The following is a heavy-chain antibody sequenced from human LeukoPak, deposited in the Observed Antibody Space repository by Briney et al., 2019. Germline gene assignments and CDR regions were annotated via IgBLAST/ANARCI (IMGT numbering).Heavy chain of an antibody. CDR3: ARRETGAYSSSWYFDY. D-gene: IGHD6-13*01. V-gene: IGHV4-31*03. CDR2: IDNNENT. CDR1: GDSISSGGYY. Sequence: SETLSLTCTVSGDSISSGGYYWSWIRQHPGKGPEWIGYIDNNENTYYNPTLKSRLTISVDTSKNQFSLKLSSVTAADTAVYYCARRETGAYSSSWYFDYWGQGTLVTVSS. J-gene: IGHJ4*02.